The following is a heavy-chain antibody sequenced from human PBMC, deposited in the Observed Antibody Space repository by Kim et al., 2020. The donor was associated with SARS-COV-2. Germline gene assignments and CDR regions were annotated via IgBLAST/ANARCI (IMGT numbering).Heavy chain of an antibody. V-gene: IGHV3-15*01. CDR1: GFTFSNAW. CDR2: MKSKTDGGAT. CDR3: TTDPMYGSGSYYPPRLDY. J-gene: IGHJ4*02. Sequence: GGSLRLSCVASGFTFSNAWVNWIRQAPGKGLEWVGRMKSKTDGGATDYIAPVKGRLIISRDDSKNTVYLQMNSLKIEDTAGYYCTTDPMYGSGSYYPPRLDYWGQGILVTVSS. D-gene: IGHD3-10*01.